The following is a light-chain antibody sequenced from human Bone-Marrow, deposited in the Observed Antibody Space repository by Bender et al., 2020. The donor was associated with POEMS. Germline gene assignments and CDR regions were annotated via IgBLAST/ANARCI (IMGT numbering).Light chain of an antibody. CDR1: SSDVGSYNL. CDR3: CSYAGSYTYYYV. Sequence: QSALTQPASVSGSPGQSITIPCTGTSSDVGSYNLVSWYQQHPGKAPKLMIYEGSKRPSGVSHRFSGSRSGNTASLQISWLQAEDDADYYCCSYAGSYTYYYVFGTGTKVTVL. J-gene: IGLJ1*01. V-gene: IGLV2-23*01. CDR2: EGS.